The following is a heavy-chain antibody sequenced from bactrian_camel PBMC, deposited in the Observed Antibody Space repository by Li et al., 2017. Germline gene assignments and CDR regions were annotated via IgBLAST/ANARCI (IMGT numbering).Heavy chain of an antibody. CDR1: GGTYSTYRSYC. D-gene: IGHD2*01. CDR2: IAIDGKS. V-gene: IGHV3S53*01. J-gene: IGHJ4*01. Sequence: QVQLVESGGGSVQAGGSLRLSCEGSGGTYSTYRSYCMAWFRQPPGKAREGVAAIAIDGKSKYADSVKDRFTISKDSAKNTLYLEMNSLKPEDTAMYYCAADPRPVYCYTGPYNYWGQGTQVTVS. CDR3: AADPRPVYCYTGPYNY.